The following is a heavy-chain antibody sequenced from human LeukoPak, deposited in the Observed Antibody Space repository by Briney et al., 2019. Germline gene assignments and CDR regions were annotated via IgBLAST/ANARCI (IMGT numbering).Heavy chain of an antibody. J-gene: IGHJ4*02. Sequence: GGSLRLSCAASGFTFSSYGMHWVRQAPGKGLEWVAIMWYDGSNKYYTDSVKGRFTISRDNSKNTLYLQMSSLRVEDTTVYYCAREDTALVIAYWGQGTLVTVSS. V-gene: IGHV3-33*01. CDR1: GFTFSSYG. CDR3: AREDTALVIAY. CDR2: MWYDGSNK. D-gene: IGHD5-18*01.